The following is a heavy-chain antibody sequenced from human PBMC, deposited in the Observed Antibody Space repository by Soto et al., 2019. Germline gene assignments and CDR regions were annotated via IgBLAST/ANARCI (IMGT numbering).Heavy chain of an antibody. CDR1: GFTFNTYG. D-gene: IGHD2-21*01. Sequence: GGSLRLSCTVSGFTFNTYGMHWVRQAPGRGPEWVAIIWYDGSNKYHADSVKGRFTISRDNSKNTLYLQMNSLRAEDTAVYYCVCCDCAGPYRNSRPINFGLDVWGQGTTVTVSS. CDR2: IWYDGSNK. J-gene: IGHJ6*02. CDR3: VCCDCAGPYRNSRPINFGLDV. V-gene: IGHV3-33*01.